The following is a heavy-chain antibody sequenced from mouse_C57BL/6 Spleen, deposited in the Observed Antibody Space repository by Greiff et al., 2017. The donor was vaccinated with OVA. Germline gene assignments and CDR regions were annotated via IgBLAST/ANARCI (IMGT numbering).Heavy chain of an antibody. CDR2: ISYDGSN. CDR1: GYSITSGYY. J-gene: IGHJ2*01. Sequence: EESGPGLVKPSQSLSLTCSVTGYSITSGYYWNWIRQFPGNKLEWMGYISYDGSNNYNPSLKNRISITRDTSKNQFFLKLNSVTTEDTATYYCARVHDYDGEDYWGQGTTLTVSS. D-gene: IGHD2-4*01. V-gene: IGHV3-6*01. CDR3: ARVHDYDGEDY.